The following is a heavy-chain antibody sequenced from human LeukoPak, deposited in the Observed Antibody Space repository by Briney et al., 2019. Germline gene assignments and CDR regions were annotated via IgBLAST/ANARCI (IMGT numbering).Heavy chain of an antibody. CDR3: AREALYGGNRGFDY. J-gene: IGHJ4*02. D-gene: IGHD4/OR15-4a*01. Sequence: GGSLRLSCAASGFTFSSYSMNWVRQAPGKGLEWVSSISSSSAYIYYADSVKGRFTISRDNAKNSLYLQMNSLRAEDTAVFYCAREALYGGNRGFDYWGQGILVTVSS. CDR1: GFTFSSYS. V-gene: IGHV3-21*01. CDR2: ISSSSAYI.